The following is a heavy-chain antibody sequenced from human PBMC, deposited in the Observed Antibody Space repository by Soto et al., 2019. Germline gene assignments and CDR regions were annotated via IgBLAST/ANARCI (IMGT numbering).Heavy chain of an antibody. V-gene: IGHV3-48*02. CDR1: GFTFCSYS. CDR3: ATLSSGWDFYYYYGMDV. Sequence: WGSLRLSCAASGFTFCSYSMNCVRHAPGKGLEWVSYISSSSSTIYYADSVKGRFTISRDNAKNSLYLQMNSLRDEDTAVYYCATLSSGWDFYYYYGMDVWGQGTTVTVSS. D-gene: IGHD6-19*01. CDR2: ISSSSSTI. J-gene: IGHJ6*02.